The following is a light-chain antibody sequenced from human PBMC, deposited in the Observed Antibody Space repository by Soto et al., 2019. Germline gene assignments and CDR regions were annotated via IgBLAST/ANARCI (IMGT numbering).Light chain of an antibody. CDR3: QQSYTTPRT. CDR1: QTITSY. J-gene: IGKJ5*01. Sequence: IQMNKGQSSLSASVGARINITXXASQTITSYLNWYQHEPGKAPKLLIFAASILHSGVPSRFSGSRSGTDFTLTISSLQPEDFATYYCQQSYTTPRTFGQGTRLEIK. CDR2: AAS. V-gene: IGKV1-39*01.